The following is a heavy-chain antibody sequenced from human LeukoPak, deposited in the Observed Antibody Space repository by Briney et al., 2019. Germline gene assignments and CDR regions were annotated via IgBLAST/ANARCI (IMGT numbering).Heavy chain of an antibody. D-gene: IGHD5-18*01. V-gene: IGHV4-34*01. CDR1: GGSISSGGYS. CDR2: VNHSGST. Sequence: SETLSLTCAVSGGSISSGGYSWSWIRQPPGKGLEWIGEVNHSGSTNYNPSLKSRVTISVDTSKNQFSLKLSSVTAADTAVYYCAMSSGIQLWLAYTYWGQGTLVTVSS. CDR3: AMSSGIQLWLAYTY. J-gene: IGHJ4*02.